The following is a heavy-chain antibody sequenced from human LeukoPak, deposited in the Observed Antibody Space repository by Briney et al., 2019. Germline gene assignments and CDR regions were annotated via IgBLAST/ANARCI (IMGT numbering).Heavy chain of an antibody. Sequence: SESLSLSCTVSGGSISSYYWSWIRQPPGKGLEWIGYIYYSGSTNYNPSLKSRVTISVDPSKNQFSLKLSSVTAADTAVYYCSRHDGAGYSGYAVDYWGQGTLVTVSS. CDR2: IYYSGST. V-gene: IGHV4-59*08. CDR3: SRHDGAGYSGYAVDY. CDR1: GGSISSYY. J-gene: IGHJ4*02. D-gene: IGHD5-12*01.